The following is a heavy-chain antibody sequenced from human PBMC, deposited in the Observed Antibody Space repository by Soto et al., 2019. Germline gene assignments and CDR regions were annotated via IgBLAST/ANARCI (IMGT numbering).Heavy chain of an antibody. CDR3: GAIAARGFYWFDP. Sequence: SETLSLTCTVFGGSISSSSYYWGWIRQPPGKGLEWIGSIYYSGSTYYNPSLKSRVTISVDTSKNQFSLKLSSVTAADTAVYYCGAIAARGFYWFDPWGQGTLVTVSS. D-gene: IGHD6-6*01. V-gene: IGHV4-39*01. CDR2: IYYSGST. CDR1: GGSISSSSYY. J-gene: IGHJ5*02.